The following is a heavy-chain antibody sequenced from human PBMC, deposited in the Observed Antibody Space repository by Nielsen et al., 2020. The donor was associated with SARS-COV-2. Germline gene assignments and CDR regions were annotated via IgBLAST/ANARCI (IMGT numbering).Heavy chain of an antibody. D-gene: IGHD2-2*01. Sequence: ASVKVSCKVSGYTLTELSMHGVRQAPGKGLEWMGGFDPEDGETIYAQKFQGRVTMTRNTSISTAYMELSSLRSEDTAVYYCARHQDIVVVPAVYYYYYGMDVWGQGTTVTVSS. CDR1: GYTLTELS. CDR2: FDPEDGET. CDR3: ARHQDIVVVPAVYYYYYGMDV. V-gene: IGHV1-24*01. J-gene: IGHJ6*02.